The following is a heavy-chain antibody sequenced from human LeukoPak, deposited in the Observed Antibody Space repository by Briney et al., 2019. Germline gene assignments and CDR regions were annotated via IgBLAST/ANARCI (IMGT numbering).Heavy chain of an antibody. CDR3: ARDPGIAAAGDFSDY. CDR2: INPSGGST. Sequence: ASVKVSCKASGYIFTSYYMHWVRQAPGQGLEWMGIINPSGGSTSYAQKFQGRVTMTRDMSTSTVYMELSSLRSEDTAVYYCARDPGIAAAGDFSDYWGQGTLVTVSS. D-gene: IGHD6-13*01. J-gene: IGHJ4*02. CDR1: GYIFTSYY. V-gene: IGHV1-46*01.